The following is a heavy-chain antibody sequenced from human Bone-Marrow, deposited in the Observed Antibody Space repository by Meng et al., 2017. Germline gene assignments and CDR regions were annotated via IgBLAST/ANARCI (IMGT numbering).Heavy chain of an antibody. V-gene: IGHV4-59*01. D-gene: IGHD3-22*01. J-gene: IGHJ4*02. CDR2: IYYSGST. Sequence: AETLSLTCTVSGGSISSYSWSWIRQPPGKGLEWMGYIYYSGSTNYNPSLKSRVTISVDTSKNQFSLKLSSVTAADTAVHYCARVTYDSSGYYPGDFDYWGQGTLVTVSS. CDR3: ARVTYDSSGYYPGDFDY. CDR1: GGSISSYS.